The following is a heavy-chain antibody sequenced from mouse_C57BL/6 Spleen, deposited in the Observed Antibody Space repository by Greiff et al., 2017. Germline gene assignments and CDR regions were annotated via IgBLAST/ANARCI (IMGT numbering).Heavy chain of an antibody. CDR3: ARDGYGSLYWYFDV. CDR2: IYPGDGDT. J-gene: IGHJ1*03. CDR1: GYAFSSSW. D-gene: IGHD1-1*01. Sequence: QVQLQQSGPELVKPGASVKISCKASGYAFSSSWMNWVKQRPGKGLEWIGRIYPGDGDTNYNGKFKGKATLTADKSSSTAYMQLSSLTSEDSAVXFCARDGYGSLYWYFDVWGTGTTVTVSS. V-gene: IGHV1-82*01.